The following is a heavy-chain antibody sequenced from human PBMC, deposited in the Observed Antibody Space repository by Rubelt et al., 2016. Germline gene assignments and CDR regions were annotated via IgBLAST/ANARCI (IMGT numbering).Heavy chain of an antibody. CDR3: ARDPLPVRGVIMTPTH. D-gene: IGHD3-10*01. J-gene: IGHJ4*02. CDR1: GYTFTSYG. V-gene: IGHV1-18*01. Sequence: QVQLVQSGAEVKKPGASVKVSCKASGYTFTSYGISWVRQAPGQGLEWMGWISAYNGNTNYAQKRQGRGTMTTDTSTSTAYMGLRSLRSDDTAVYDCARDPLPVRGVIMTPTHWGQGTLVTVSS. CDR2: ISAYNGNT.